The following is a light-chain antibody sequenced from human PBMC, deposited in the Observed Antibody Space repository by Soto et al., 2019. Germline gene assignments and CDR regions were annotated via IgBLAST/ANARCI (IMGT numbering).Light chain of an antibody. CDR1: QSVSSSY. J-gene: IGKJ1*01. CDR3: QQYGSSPWT. V-gene: IGKV3-20*01. CDR2: CAS. Sequence: EIVLTQSPGTLSLSPGERATLSCRASQSVSSSYLAWYQQKPGQATRLLIYCASSRATGIPDKFSGSGSGTDFTLTISRLEPEDFAVYYCQQYGSSPWTFGQGTKVEIK.